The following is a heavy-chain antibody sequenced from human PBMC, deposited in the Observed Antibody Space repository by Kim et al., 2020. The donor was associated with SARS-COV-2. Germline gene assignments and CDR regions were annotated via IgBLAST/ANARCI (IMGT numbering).Heavy chain of an antibody. Sequence: GGSLRLSCATSGFTFSSCAMTWVRQAPGRGLEWVSSITHDGTNGHYAGSVKGRFIISRDDSKSTLYLRLNSLRAEDTALYYCAKDLWCYSAMDAWGQGTTVTVSS. D-gene: IGHD2-21*01. CDR3: AKDLWCYSAMDA. V-gene: IGHV3-23*01. CDR2: ITHDGTNG. CDR1: GFTFSSCA. J-gene: IGHJ6*02.